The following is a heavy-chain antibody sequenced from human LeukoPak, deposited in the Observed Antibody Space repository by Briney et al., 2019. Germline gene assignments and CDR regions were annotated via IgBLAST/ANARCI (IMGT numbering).Heavy chain of an antibody. V-gene: IGHV3-48*04. J-gene: IGHJ5*02. D-gene: IGHD1-26*01. CDR2: ISSSGSTI. CDR3: ARIVGAVDHWFDP. CDR1: AFTFITYA. Sequence: PGGALRLSCAASAFTFITYAITWVRQAPGKGLEWVSYISSSGSTIYYADSVKGRFTISRDNAKNSLYLQMNSLRAEDTAVYYCARIVGAVDHWFDPWGQGTLVTVSS.